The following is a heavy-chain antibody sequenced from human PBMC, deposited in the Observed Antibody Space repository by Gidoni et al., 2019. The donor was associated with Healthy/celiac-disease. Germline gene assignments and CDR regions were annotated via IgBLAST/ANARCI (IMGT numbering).Heavy chain of an antibody. Sequence: QLQLQESGPGLVKPSETLSLTCTVSGGSISSSRYHWGWTRQPQGKGLEWSGSIYYSGSTYYNPSLKSRVTISVDTSKNQFSLKLSSVTAADTAVYYCARDLVDCTNGVCYDNWFDPWGQGTLVTVSS. V-gene: IGHV4-39*07. J-gene: IGHJ5*02. CDR1: GGSISSSRYH. CDR3: ARDLVDCTNGVCYDNWFDP. D-gene: IGHD2-8*01. CDR2: IYYSGST.